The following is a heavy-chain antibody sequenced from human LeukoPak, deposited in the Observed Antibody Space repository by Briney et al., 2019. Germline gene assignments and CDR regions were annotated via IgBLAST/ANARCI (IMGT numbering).Heavy chain of an antibody. D-gene: IGHD2-2*01. CDR2: ISGSGGST. CDR3: AKDSGVVPAAMPWFDP. J-gene: IGHJ5*02. Sequence: GGSLRLSCAASGFTFSSYAMSWVRQAPGKGLEWVSAISGSGGSTYYADSVKGRFTISRDNSKNTLYLQMNSLRAEDTAVYYCAKDSGVVPAAMPWFDPGGQGTLVTVSS. CDR1: GFTFSSYA. V-gene: IGHV3-23*01.